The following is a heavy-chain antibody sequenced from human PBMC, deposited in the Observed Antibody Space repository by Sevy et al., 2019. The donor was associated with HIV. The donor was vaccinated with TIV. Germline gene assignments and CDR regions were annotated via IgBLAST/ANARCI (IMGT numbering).Heavy chain of an antibody. CDR1: GFPFTSYS. V-gene: IGHV3-48*01. J-gene: IGHJ4*02. Sequence: GESPKISCAASGFPFTSYSLNWVRQAPGKGLEWISYITSTGDTIFYADSVKGRFTISRDNAKNSLYLQMNSLRADDTAVYYCATMDPSPAYFDYWGQGTLVTVSS. CDR3: ATMDPSPAYFDY. CDR2: ITSTGDTI.